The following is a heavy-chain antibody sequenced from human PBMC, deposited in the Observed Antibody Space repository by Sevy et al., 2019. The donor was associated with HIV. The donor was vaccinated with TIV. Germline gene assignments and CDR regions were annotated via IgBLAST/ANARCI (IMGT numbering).Heavy chain of an antibody. Sequence: GSLRLSCAASGFTFSSYAMHWVRQAPGKGLEWVAVISYDGSNKYYADSVKGRFTISRDNSKNTLYLQMNSLRAEDTAVYYCMGDYHAGGGYWGQGTLVTVSS. CDR1: GFTFSSYA. D-gene: IGHD4-17*01. J-gene: IGHJ4*02. CDR3: MGDYHAGGGY. CDR2: ISYDGSNK. V-gene: IGHV3-30-3*01.